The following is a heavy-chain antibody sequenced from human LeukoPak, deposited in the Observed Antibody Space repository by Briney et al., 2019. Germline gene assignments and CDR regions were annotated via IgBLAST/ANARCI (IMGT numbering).Heavy chain of an antibody. Sequence: GGSLRLSCAASGFTFNTYIMHWVRQSPGKGLEWVAVMSHSGTSIDYADSVKGRFTISRDNAKNSLYLQMNSLRAEDTAVYYCARNLPAADYWGQGTLVTVSS. J-gene: IGHJ4*02. V-gene: IGHV3-30*04. D-gene: IGHD2-2*01. CDR1: GFTFNTYI. CDR2: MSHSGTSI. CDR3: ARNLPAADY.